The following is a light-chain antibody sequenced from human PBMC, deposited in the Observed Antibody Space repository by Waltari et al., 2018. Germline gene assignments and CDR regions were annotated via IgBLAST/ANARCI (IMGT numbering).Light chain of an antibody. CDR3: SSYAGSNNFV. CDR2: EVT. V-gene: IGLV2-8*01. J-gene: IGLJ1*01. CDR1: SRDGGGYHY. Sequence: QSALTQPPSASGSPGQSVTISCTGTSRDGGGYHYVSWYQQHPGKAPKLMIYEVTKRPSGVPDRFSGSKSGNTASLTVSGLQAEDEAEYFCSSYAGSNNFVFGSGTDVTVL.